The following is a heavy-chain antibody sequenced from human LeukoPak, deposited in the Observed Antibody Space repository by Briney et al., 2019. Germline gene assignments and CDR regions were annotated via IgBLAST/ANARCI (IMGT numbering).Heavy chain of an antibody. D-gene: IGHD3-22*01. CDR2: FDPEDGET. CDR3: ARSRANYYDSSGYLTGTAFDI. CDR1: GYTLTELS. Sequence: GASVKVSCKVSGYTLTELSMHWVRQAPGKGLEWMGGFDPEDGETIYAQKFQGRVTITADESTSTAYMELSSLRSEDTAVYYCARSRANYYDSSGYLTGTAFDIWGQGTMVTVSS. V-gene: IGHV1-24*01. J-gene: IGHJ3*02.